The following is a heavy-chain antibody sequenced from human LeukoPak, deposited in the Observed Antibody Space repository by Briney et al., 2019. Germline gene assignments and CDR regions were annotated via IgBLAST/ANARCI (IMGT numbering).Heavy chain of an antibody. CDR1: GFTFSTYS. D-gene: IGHD3-10*01. CDR2: ISSTSTTI. V-gene: IGHV3-48*04. CDR3: ARALIRGRWFGELCGWFDP. Sequence: PGGSLRLSCAASGFTFSTYSMNWVRQAPGKGLDWISYISSTSTTIYYADSVKGRFTISRDNAKNSLYLQMNSLRAEDTAVYYCARALIRGRWFGELCGWFDPWGQGTLVTVSS. J-gene: IGHJ5*02.